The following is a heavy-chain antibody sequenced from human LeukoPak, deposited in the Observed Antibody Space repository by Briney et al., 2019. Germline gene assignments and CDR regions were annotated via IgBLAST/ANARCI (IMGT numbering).Heavy chain of an antibody. CDR1: GDSVSSNNAA. CDR3: ARTARLGYYYYYGMDV. J-gene: IGHJ6*02. Sequence: SQTLSLTCAISGDSVSSNNAAWNWIRQSPSRGLEWLGRTYYRSKWYNDYAVSVKSRITINPDTSKNQFSLQLNSVTPEDTAVYYCARTARLGYYYYYGMDVWGQGTTVTVSS. D-gene: IGHD3-16*01. V-gene: IGHV6-1*01. CDR2: TYYRSKWYN.